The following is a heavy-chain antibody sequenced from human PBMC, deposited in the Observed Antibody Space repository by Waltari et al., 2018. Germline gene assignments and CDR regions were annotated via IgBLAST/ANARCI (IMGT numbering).Heavy chain of an antibody. J-gene: IGHJ5*02. CDR2: KYYKSNGNN. D-gene: IGHD2-2*01. CDR3: ARDPGHEYQLLAWFDP. Sequence: QVQLQQSGPGLVKPSQTLSLTCAISGDSVSSNSAAWNWIRQSPSRGLECLGRKYYKSNGNNDDEVSGKSRITSNPDTSMNQLSLQLNSVTPEETAVYYCARDPGHEYQLLAWFDPWGQGTLVTVSS. CDR1: GDSVSSNSAA. V-gene: IGHV6-1*01.